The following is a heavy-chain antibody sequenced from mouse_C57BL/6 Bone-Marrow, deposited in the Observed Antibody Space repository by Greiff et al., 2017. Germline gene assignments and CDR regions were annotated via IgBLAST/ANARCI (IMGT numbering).Heavy chain of an antibody. CDR2: INPGSGGT. D-gene: IGHD2-5*01. CDR3: RRWDYSNFYFDY. Sequence: QVQLQQSGAELVRPGTSVKVSCKASGYAFTNYLIAWVKQRPGQGLEWIGVINPGSGGTNYNEKFKGKATLTADKSSSTAYMQLSSLTSEDSAVYFCRRWDYSNFYFDYWGQGTTLTVSS. CDR1: GYAFTNYL. J-gene: IGHJ2*01. V-gene: IGHV1-54*01.